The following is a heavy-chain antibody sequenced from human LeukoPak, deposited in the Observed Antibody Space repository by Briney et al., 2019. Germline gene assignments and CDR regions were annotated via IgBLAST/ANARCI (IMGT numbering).Heavy chain of an antibody. D-gene: IGHD3-16*02. Sequence: GGSLRLSCAASGFTFSSYAMSWVRQAPGKGLEWVSAISGSGGSTYYADSVKGRSTISRDNSKNTLYLQMNSLRAEDTAVYYCAKVVYDYVWGSYRYSYFDYWGQGTLVTVSS. CDR2: ISGSGGST. CDR3: AKVVYDYVWGSYRYSYFDY. CDR1: GFTFSSYA. J-gene: IGHJ4*02. V-gene: IGHV3-23*01.